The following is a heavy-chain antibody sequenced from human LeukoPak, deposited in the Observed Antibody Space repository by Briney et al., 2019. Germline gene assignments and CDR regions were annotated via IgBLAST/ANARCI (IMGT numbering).Heavy chain of an antibody. CDR2: ISYDGSKK. CDR1: GFTFSSCG. Sequence: GGSLRLSCAASGFTFSSCGFHWVRQAPGKGLEWVAVISYDGSKKYYADSVKGRFTISRGNSKNTLYLQMNSLRAEDTAVYYCARWVVTAADIDYWGQGTLVTVSS. J-gene: IGHJ4*02. D-gene: IGHD2-15*01. CDR3: ARWVVTAADIDY. V-gene: IGHV3-30*03.